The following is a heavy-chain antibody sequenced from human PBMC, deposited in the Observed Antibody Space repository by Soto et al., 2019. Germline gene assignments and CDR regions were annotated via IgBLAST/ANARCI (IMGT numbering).Heavy chain of an antibody. CDR1: GFSLSTSGVG. V-gene: IGHV2-5*02. CDR2: IYWDDDK. CDR3: AHRSVSIYPFDY. Sequence: GSGHTLVNPTQTLTLTCTFSGFSLSTSGVGVGWIRQPPGKALEWLALIYWDDDKRYSPSLKSRLTITKDTSKNQVVLTMTNMDPVDTATYFCAHRSVSIYPFDYWGPGTLVTVSS. D-gene: IGHD3-16*02. J-gene: IGHJ4*02.